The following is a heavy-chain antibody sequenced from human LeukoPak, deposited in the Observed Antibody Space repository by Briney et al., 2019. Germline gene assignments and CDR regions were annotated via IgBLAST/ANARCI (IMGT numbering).Heavy chain of an antibody. D-gene: IGHD2-15*01. Sequence: GGPLRLSCAASGFTFSSYSMNWVRQAPGKGLGWVSVIDWNSGNIGYADSVKGRFTISRDNAKNSLYLQMNSLRAEDTALYYCAKDPSSGGSVYYFDYWGQGTLVTVSS. CDR2: IDWNSGNI. V-gene: IGHV3-9*01. CDR3: AKDPSSGGSVYYFDY. J-gene: IGHJ4*02. CDR1: GFTFSSYS.